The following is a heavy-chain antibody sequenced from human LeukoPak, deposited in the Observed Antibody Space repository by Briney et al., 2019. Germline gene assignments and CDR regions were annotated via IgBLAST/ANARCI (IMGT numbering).Heavy chain of an antibody. CDR3: ATNSPDCSSTSCLGY. CDR1: GYTLTELS. Sequence: GASVKVSCKVSGYTLTELSMHWVRQTPGKGLEWMGGFDPEDGETIYAQKFQGRVTMTEDTSTDTAYMELSSLRSEDTAVYYCATNSPDCSSTSCLGYWGQGTLVTVSS. CDR2: FDPEDGET. D-gene: IGHD2-2*01. V-gene: IGHV1-24*01. J-gene: IGHJ4*02.